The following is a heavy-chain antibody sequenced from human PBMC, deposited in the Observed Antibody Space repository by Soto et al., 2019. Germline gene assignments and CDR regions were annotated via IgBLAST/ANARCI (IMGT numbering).Heavy chain of an antibody. V-gene: IGHV3-48*03. CDR3: ARGHPRSYFDY. Sequence: EVQLVESGGGLVQPGGSLRLSCAASGFTFSSYEMNWVRQAPGKGLEWVSYISSSGSTIYYADSVKGRFTISRDNAKNSLYLQMNSLRAEDTAVYYCARGHPRSYFDYWGQGPWSPSPQ. CDR2: ISSSGSTI. J-gene: IGHJ4*02. CDR1: GFTFSSYE.